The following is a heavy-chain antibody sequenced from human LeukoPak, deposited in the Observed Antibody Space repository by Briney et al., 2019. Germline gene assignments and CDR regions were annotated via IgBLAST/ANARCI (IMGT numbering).Heavy chain of an antibody. CDR3: TTEGDCSGGSCYQGY. V-gene: IGHV3-15*01. CDR1: GFTFSNAW. Sequence: GGSLRLSCAASGFTFSNAWMSWVRQAPGKGLEWVGRIKSKTDGGTTDYAAPVKGRFTISRDDSKNTLYLQMNSLKTEGTAVYYCTTEGDCSGGSCYQGYWGQGTLVTVSS. CDR2: IKSKTDGGTT. D-gene: IGHD2-15*01. J-gene: IGHJ4*02.